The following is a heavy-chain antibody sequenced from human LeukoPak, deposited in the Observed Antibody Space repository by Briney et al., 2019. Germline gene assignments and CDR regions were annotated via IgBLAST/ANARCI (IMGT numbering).Heavy chain of an antibody. CDR2: INPSGGST. V-gene: IGHV1-46*01. CDR1: GYTFTGYY. D-gene: IGHD3-22*01. CDR3: ARVPNYYDSSEPNFDY. J-gene: IGHJ4*02. Sequence: GASVKVSCKASGYTFTGYYMHWVRQAPGQGLEWMGWINPSGGSTSYAQKFQGRVTMTRDTSTSTVYMELSSLRSEDTAVYYCARVPNYYDSSEPNFDYWGQGTLVTVSS.